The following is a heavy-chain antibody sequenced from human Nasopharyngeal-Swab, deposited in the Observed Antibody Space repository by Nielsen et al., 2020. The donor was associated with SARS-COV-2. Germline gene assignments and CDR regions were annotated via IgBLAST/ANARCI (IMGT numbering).Heavy chain of an antibody. CDR2: ISSSSSTI. Sequence: GESLKTSCAASGFTFSSYSMNWVRQAPGKGLEWVSYISSSSSTIYYADSVKGRFTISRDNAKNSLYLQMNSLRDEDTAVYYCARDLSEYSSGWSEYFQHWGQGTLVTVSS. D-gene: IGHD6-19*01. CDR1: GFTFSSYS. V-gene: IGHV3-48*02. CDR3: ARDLSEYSSGWSEYFQH. J-gene: IGHJ1*01.